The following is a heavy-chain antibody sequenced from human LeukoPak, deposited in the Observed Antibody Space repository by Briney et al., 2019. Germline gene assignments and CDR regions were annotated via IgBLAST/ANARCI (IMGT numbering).Heavy chain of an antibody. D-gene: IGHD3-22*01. V-gene: IGHV1-46*01. CDR1: GYTSTSYY. J-gene: IGHJ4*02. CDR3: ARFGISGYDY. CDR2: INPSGGST. Sequence: GASVKVSCKASGYTSTSYYMHWVRQAPGQGLEWMGIINPSGGSTSYAQKFQGRVTMTRDKSTSTVYMELSSLRSEDTAVYYCARFGISGYDYWGQGTLATVSS.